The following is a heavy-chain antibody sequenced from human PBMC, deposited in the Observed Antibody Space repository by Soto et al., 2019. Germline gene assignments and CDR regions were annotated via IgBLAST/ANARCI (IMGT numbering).Heavy chain of an antibody. D-gene: IGHD3-10*01. CDR3: ARETGGYYGSVSYRWQGAFYI. V-gene: IGHV1-8*01. J-gene: IGHJ3*02. Sequence: QVQLVQSGAEVKKPGASVKVSCKASGYTFTSYDINCVRQATGQGLEWMGWMNPNSGNTGYAQKFQGRVTMTRNTSISTAYMELSSLRSEDTAVYYCARETGGYYGSVSYRWQGAFYIWGQGTMVTVSS. CDR1: GYTFTSYD. CDR2: MNPNSGNT.